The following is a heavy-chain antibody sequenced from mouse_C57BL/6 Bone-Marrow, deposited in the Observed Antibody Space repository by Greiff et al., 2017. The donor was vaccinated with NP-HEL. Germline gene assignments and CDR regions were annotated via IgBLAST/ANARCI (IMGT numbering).Heavy chain of an antibody. V-gene: IGHV3-8*01. CDR3: ARRLLLLRGAMDY. Sequence: EVQRVESGPGLAKPSQTLSLTCSVTGYSITSDYWNWIRKFPGNKLEYMGYISYSGSTYYNPSLKSRISITRDTSKNQYYLQLNSVTTEDTATYYCARRLLLLRGAMDYWGQGTSVTVSS. J-gene: IGHJ4*01. CDR1: GYSITSDY. CDR2: ISYSGST. D-gene: IGHD1-1*01.